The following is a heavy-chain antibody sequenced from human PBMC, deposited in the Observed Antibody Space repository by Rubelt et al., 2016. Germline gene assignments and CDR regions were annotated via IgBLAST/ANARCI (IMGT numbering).Heavy chain of an antibody. CDR1: GFTFSSYG. J-gene: IGHJ4*03. D-gene: IGHD1-26*01. CDR2: IWYDGSNK. CDR3: ARGGMGGSTGYFDY. Sequence: GGVVQPGRSLRLSCAASGFTFSSYGMHWVRQAPGKGLEWVAVIWYDGSNKYYADSVKGRFTISRDNSKNTLYLQMNSLRAEDTAVYYCARGGMGGSTGYFDYWGQGTTVTVSS. V-gene: IGHV3-33*01.